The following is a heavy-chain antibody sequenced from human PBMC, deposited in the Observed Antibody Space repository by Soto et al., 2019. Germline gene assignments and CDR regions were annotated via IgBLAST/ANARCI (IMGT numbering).Heavy chain of an antibody. Sequence: EVQLVESGGGLVQPVGSLRLSCAASGFTFSRYWMHWVRQAPGKGLVWVSRINSDGSSTSYADSVKGRFTISRDNAKNALYLQMNSLRAEDTAVYYCARMYSSSSRGYYYYGMDVWGQGTTVTVSS. D-gene: IGHD6-6*01. CDR3: ARMYSSSSRGYYYYGMDV. J-gene: IGHJ6*02. V-gene: IGHV3-74*01. CDR1: GFTFSRYW. CDR2: INSDGSST.